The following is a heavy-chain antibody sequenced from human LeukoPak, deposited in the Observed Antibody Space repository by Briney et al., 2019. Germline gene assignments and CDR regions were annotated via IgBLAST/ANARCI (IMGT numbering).Heavy chain of an antibody. CDR1: GYTFTSYD. CDR2: MNPNSGNT. V-gene: IGHV1-8*01. CDR3: ARGRFGRRGRYRTGDY. D-gene: IGHD6-19*01. Sequence: ASVKVSCKASGYTFTSYDINWVRQATGQGLEWMGWMNPNSGNTGYAQKFQGRVTMTRNTSISTAYMELSSLRSEDTAVYHCARGRFGRRGRYRTGDYWGQGTLVTVSS. J-gene: IGHJ4*02.